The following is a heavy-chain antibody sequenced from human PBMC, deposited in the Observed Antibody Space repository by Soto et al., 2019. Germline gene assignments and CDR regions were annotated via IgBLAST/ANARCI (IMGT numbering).Heavy chain of an antibody. CDR1: GYTFNTFG. D-gene: IGHD7-27*01. V-gene: IGHV1-18*01. CDR2: ISGCGGKR. CDR3: AGGWGKYFGGNDF. Sequence: IQLLQSAGAVKRPGASVKVSCKASGYTFNTFGATWVRQAPGEGLEWMGCISGCGGKRDYSLKLQGRSTLTADPTTGTIYMGMRNPASDDTAVYYWAGGWGKYFGGNDFWGQGTLVTVSS. J-gene: IGHJ4*02.